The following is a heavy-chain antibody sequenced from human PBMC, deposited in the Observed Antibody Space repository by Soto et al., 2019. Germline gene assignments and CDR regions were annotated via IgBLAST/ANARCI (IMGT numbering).Heavy chain of an antibody. CDR2: IIPTFGTA. J-gene: IGHJ4*02. Sequence: EASVKVSCKASGGTFSSYAISWVRQAPGKRPERRGAIIPTFGTANSAQKFQARVMITADKSTSTAYIGQRSLRSEDMPVYYCASGMATIGNRDYWGKGTRVTASS. V-gene: IGHV1-69*06. CDR3: ASGMATIGNRDY. D-gene: IGHD5-12*01. CDR1: GGTFSSYA.